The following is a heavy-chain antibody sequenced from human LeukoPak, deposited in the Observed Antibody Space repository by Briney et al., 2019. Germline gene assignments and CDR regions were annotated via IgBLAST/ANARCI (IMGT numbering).Heavy chain of an antibody. CDR3: ARGSGCWL. J-gene: IGHJ4*02. CDR1: GGSFSGYY. V-gene: IGHV4-34*01. Sequence: PSETLSLTCAVYGGSFSGYYWSWIRQPPGKGLEWIGEINHSGSTNYNPSLKSRVTISVDTSKNQFSLKLSSVTAADTAVFYCARGSGCWLWGQGTLVTVSS. D-gene: IGHD6-19*01. CDR2: INHSGST.